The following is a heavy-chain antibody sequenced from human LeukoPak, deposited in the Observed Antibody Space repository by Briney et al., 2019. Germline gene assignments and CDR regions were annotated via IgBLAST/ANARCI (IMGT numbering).Heavy chain of an antibody. CDR2: IYYSGST. CDR1: GGSISSSNW. V-gene: IGHV4-39*01. J-gene: IGHJ4*02. Sequence: SETLSLTCAVSGGSISSSNWWSWVRQPPGKGLEWIGSIYYSGSTYYNPSLKSRVTISVDTSKNQFSLKLSSVTAADTAVYYCASPGIAARMFDYWGQGTLVTVSS. CDR3: ASPGIAARMFDY. D-gene: IGHD6-6*01.